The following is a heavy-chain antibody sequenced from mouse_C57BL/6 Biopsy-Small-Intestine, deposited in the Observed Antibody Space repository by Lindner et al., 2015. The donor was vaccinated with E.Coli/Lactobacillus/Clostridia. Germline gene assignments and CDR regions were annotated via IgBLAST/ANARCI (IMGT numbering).Heavy chain of an antibody. J-gene: IGHJ4*01. D-gene: IGHD2-3*01. V-gene: IGHV1-18*01. Sequence: VQLQESGPELVKPGASVKIPCKASGYTFTDYNMDWVKQSHGKSLEWIGDINPNSGGTIYNQKFKGKATLTVDKSSSTAYMELRSLTSEDTAVYYCARRGDDYYSYAMDYWGQGTSVTVSS. CDR3: ARRGDDYYSYAMDY. CDR2: INPNSGGT. CDR1: GYTFTDYN.